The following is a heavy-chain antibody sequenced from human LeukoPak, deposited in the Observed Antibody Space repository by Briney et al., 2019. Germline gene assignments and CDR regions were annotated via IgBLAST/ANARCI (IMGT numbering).Heavy chain of an antibody. V-gene: IGHV1-2*02. J-gene: IGHJ3*02. CDR1: GYTFTGYY. CDR3: ARVISRLELLHAFDI. Sequence: GASVKVSCKASGYTFTGYYMHWVQQAPGQGLEWMGWINPNSGGTNYAQKFQGRVTMTRDTSISTAYMELSRLRSDDTAVYYCARVISRLELLHAFDIWGQGTMVTVSS. CDR2: INPNSGGT. D-gene: IGHD2-15*01.